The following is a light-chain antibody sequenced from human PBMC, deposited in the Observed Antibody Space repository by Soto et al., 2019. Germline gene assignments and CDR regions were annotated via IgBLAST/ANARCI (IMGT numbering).Light chain of an antibody. CDR1: SSDIGGYNS. J-gene: IGLJ1*01. CDR2: GVT. Sequence: QSVLTQSPSASGSPGQSVTISCTGTSSDIGGYNSVSWYQQHPGKAPKVMIYGVTKRPSGVPDRFSGSKSGNTASLTVSALQAEDEADYYCSSYTDRKNLVFGTGTKLTVL. CDR3: SSYTDRKNLV. V-gene: IGLV2-8*01.